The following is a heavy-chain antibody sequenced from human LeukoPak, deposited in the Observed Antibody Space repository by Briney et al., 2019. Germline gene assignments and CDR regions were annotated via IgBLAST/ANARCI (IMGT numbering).Heavy chain of an antibody. J-gene: IGHJ4*02. V-gene: IGHV3-33*06. CDR2: IWYDGSNK. Sequence: PGGSLRLSCAASGFTFSSYGMHWVRQAPGKGLEWVAVIWYDGSNKYYADSVKGRFTISRDNSKNTLYLQMNSLRAEDTAVYYCAKEGELLWSYYFDYWGQGTLVTVSS. CDR3: AKEGELLWSYYFDY. D-gene: IGHD1-26*01. CDR1: GFTFSSYG.